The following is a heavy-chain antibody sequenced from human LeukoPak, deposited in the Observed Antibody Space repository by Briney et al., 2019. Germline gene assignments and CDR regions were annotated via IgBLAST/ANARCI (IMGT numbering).Heavy chain of an antibody. CDR2: ISAYNGNT. CDR3: ARGAYDSSGYSFDY. J-gene: IGHJ4*02. CDR1: GYTFTSYG. Sequence: ASVKVSCKASGYTFTSYGISWVRQAPGQGLEWMGWISAYNGNTNYAQKLQGRVTMTTDTSTSTAYIDLRSLRSDDTAVYYCARGAYDSSGYSFDYWGQGTLVTVSS. D-gene: IGHD3-22*01. V-gene: IGHV1-18*01.